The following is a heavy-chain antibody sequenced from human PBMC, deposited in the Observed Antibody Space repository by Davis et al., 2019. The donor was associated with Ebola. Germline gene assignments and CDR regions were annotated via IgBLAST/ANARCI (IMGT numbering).Heavy chain of an antibody. D-gene: IGHD2-21*02. Sequence: SVKGRFTVSRDNSKNTVYLQMNSLGPEDTAVYFCAKEGYCGGDCYPESWGRGTRVTVSS. V-gene: IGHV3-30*02. J-gene: IGHJ4*02. CDR3: AKEGYCGGDCYPES.